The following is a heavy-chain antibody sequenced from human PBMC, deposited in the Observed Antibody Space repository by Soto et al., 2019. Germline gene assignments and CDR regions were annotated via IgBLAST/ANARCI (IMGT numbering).Heavy chain of an antibody. V-gene: IGHV1-69*08. J-gene: IGHJ5*02. CDR1: GGTFSSYT. Sequence: QVQLVQSGAEVKKPGSSVKVSCKASGGTFSSYTISWVRQAPGQGLEWMGRIIPILGIANYAQKFQGRVTITADKSTSTAYMELSSRISEDTAVYYCERDSSGSWVDPWGQGTMVTFSS. CDR2: IIPILGIA. CDR3: ERDSSGSWVDP. D-gene: IGHD3-22*01.